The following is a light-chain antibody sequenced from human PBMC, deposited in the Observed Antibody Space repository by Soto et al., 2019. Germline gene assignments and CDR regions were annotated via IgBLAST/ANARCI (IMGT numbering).Light chain of an antibody. CDR1: QSLLHSNGYNY. Sequence: DIVMTHSPLSLPVTPGEPSSISCRSIQSLLHSNGYNYLDWYLQKTGQSPQILIYEVSKRFSGVPDRFSGSGSGTHLKLKISRVEAEDVGVYYCMRSVQPPITCGQGTRLEIK. J-gene: IGKJ5*01. V-gene: IGKV2D-29*02. CDR2: EVS. CDR3: MRSVQPPIT.